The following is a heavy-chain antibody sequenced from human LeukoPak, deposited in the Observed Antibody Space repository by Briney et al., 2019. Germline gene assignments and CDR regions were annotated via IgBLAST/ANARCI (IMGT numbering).Heavy chain of an antibody. J-gene: IGHJ4*02. CDR2: IYTSGST. CDR1: GGSFSIYY. Sequence: SETLSLTCTVSGGSFSIYYWSWIRQPAGKGLEWIGRIYTSGSTNYNPSLKSRVTMSVDTSKNQFSLNLNSVTAADTAVYYCARDRWGYSYGGDWGQGTQVTVSS. D-gene: IGHD5-12*01. V-gene: IGHV4-4*07. CDR3: ARDRWGYSYGGD.